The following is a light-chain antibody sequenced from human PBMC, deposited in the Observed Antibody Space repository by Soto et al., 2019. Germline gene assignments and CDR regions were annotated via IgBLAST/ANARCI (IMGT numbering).Light chain of an antibody. J-gene: IGKJ1*01. CDR3: QHYNSYSEA. CDR2: KAS. CDR1: QTISSW. Sequence: DIQLTQSPSTLSGSVGDRVTITCRASQTISSWLAWYQQQPGKETKLLIYKASNLKSGVPSRFSGSGSGTEFTLTISSLQPDDFATYYCQHYNSYSEAFGQGTKVDIK. V-gene: IGKV1-5*03.